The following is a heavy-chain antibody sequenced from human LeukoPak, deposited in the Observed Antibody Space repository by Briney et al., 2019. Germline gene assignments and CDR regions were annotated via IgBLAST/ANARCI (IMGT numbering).Heavy chain of an antibody. CDR2: FDPEDGET. CDR1: GYTLTELS. J-gene: IGHJ4*02. CDR3: ATLAPWTDFDY. D-gene: IGHD3/OR15-3a*01. V-gene: IGHV1-24*01. Sequence: ASVKVSCKVSGYTLTELSMHWVRQAPGKGLEWIGGFDPEDGETGHAQRFQGRVTMTEDTSTDTAYMELSSLTSEDTAVYFCATLAPWTDFDYWGQGTLVTVSS.